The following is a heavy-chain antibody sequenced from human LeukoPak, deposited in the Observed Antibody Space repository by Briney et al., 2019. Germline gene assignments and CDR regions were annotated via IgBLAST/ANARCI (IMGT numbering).Heavy chain of an antibody. D-gene: IGHD6-13*01. J-gene: IGHJ4*02. CDR1: GFTFSSYA. Sequence: GALRLSCAASGFTFSSYAMHWVRQAPGKGLEWIGSIFHTGSTYHNPSLKSRVTISVDTSKNQFSLKLNSVTAADTAVYYCARDHSSSSEDYWGQGTLVTVSS. V-gene: IGHV4-38-2*02. CDR2: IFHTGST. CDR3: ARDHSSSSEDY.